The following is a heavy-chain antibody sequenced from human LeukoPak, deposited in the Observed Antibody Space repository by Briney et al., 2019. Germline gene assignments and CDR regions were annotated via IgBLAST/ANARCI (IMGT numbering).Heavy chain of an antibody. CDR1: GYSFTSYW. CDR3: ARQSYTTKSIDF. J-gene: IGHJ4*02. D-gene: IGHD1-26*01. V-gene: IGHV5-51*01. Sequence: GESLKISCKGSGYSFTSYWIGWVRQMPGKGLEWMGIIYPGDSDTRYSPSFQGQVTISADKSINTAYLQWSSLKASDTAIYFCARQSYTTKSIDFWGQGNLVTVSS. CDR2: IYPGDSDT.